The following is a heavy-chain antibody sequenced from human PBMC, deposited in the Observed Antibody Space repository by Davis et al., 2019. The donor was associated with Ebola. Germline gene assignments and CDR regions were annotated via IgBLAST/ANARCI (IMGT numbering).Heavy chain of an antibody. Sequence: GESLKISCTASGFTFSSYWMSWVRQAPGKGLEWVANIKTDGSEKVYVEFVKGRFTISRDNAKNSLFLQMNSLRDEDTAVYYCVVGARWPGYWGQGTLVTVSS. V-gene: IGHV3-7*03. CDR1: GFTFSSYW. CDR3: VVGARWPGY. CDR2: IKTDGSEK. D-gene: IGHD1-26*01. J-gene: IGHJ4*02.